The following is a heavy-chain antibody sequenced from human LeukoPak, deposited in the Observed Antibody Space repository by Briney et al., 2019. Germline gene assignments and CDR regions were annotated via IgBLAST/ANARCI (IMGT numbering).Heavy chain of an antibody. D-gene: IGHD1-26*01. J-gene: IGHJ4*02. CDR2: IYPGDSDT. Sequence: GESLKISCKGSGYSFTSYWIGWVRQMPGKGLEWMGIIYPGDSDTRYSPSFQGQVTISADKSLSTAYLQWSSLEASDTAMYYCARGSGSYHTAYMNWGQGSPVTVPS. CDR3: ARGSGSYHTAYMN. V-gene: IGHV5-51*01. CDR1: GYSFTSYW.